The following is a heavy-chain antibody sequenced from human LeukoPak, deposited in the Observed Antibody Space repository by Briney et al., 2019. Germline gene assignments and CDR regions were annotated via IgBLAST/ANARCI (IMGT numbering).Heavy chain of an antibody. J-gene: IGHJ4*02. V-gene: IGHV1-18*01. CDR1: GYTFTSYG. D-gene: IGHD3-3*01. CDR2: ISAYNGNT. CDR3: ARGYSKYYDFWSGYPLTPYYFDY. Sequence: ASVKVSCKASGYTFTSYGISWVRQAPGQGLEWMGWISAYNGNTNYAQKLQGRVTMTTDTSTSTAYMELRSLRSDDTAVYYCARGYSKYYDFWSGYPLTPYYFDYWGQGTLVTVSS.